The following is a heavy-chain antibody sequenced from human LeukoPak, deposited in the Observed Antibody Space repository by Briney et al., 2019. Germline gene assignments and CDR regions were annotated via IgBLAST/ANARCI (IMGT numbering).Heavy chain of an antibody. CDR2: ITSSGNTK. CDR3: ARDFQSGTSDAFDI. CDR1: GFRFISYE. V-gene: IGHV3-48*03. D-gene: IGHD1-26*01. J-gene: IGHJ3*02. Sequence: GGSLRLSCAASGFRFISYEMSWVRQAPGKGLEWVSYITSSGNTKYYAASVKGRFTISRDNAKNSLYLQMNSLRAEDTAVYFCARDFQSGTSDAFDIWGQGTMVTVSS.